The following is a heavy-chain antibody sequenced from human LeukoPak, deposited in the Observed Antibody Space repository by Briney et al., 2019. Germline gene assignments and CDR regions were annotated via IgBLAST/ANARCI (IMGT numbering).Heavy chain of an antibody. CDR3: ARGLGAYCSGGSCTFDN. J-gene: IGHJ4*02. D-gene: IGHD2-15*01. CDR1: EFTFSIYS. V-gene: IGHV3-21*06. Sequence: GGSLRLSCSASEFTFSIYSMNWVRQSPGKRLEWASSISSSSSYIYYADSVKGRFTISRDNAKNRLYLQMNSLRAEDTAVYYCARGLGAYCSGGSCTFDNWGQGTLVTVSS. CDR2: ISSSSSYI.